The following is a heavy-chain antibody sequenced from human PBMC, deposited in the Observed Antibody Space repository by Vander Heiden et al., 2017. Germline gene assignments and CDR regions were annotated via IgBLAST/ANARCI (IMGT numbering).Heavy chain of an antibody. CDR3: ERDEGVAGPYDYYGRDV. CDR1: GFPFSSYS. Sequence: VQLVESGGGLVKPGRSLRLSCAASGFPFSSYSMNWVLQAPVKGLEWVSSISSSISYRYYADSVKGRFNISTDNAKNSLYLQINSLRAEDTAVYDCERDEGVAGPYDYYGRDVWGQGTTVTVSS. J-gene: IGHJ6*02. CDR2: ISSSISYR. D-gene: IGHD6-19*01. V-gene: IGHV3-21*01.